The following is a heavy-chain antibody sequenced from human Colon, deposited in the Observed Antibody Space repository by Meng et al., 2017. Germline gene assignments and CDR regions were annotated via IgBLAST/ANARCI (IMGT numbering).Heavy chain of an antibody. Sequence: VPLRESGPGLGNPPGTSSLPCAVSGGSISSHYWWPWVRQPPGKGLEWIGEINHSGSTSYVPSLKSRITISVDKSNNLLSLKLNSVTAADTAMYYCARRNTRNSGGGNNYWGQRTLVTVSS. D-gene: IGHD3-10*01. CDR2: INHSGST. V-gene: IGHV4-4*03. CDR1: GGSISSHYW. J-gene: IGHJ4*02. CDR3: ARRNTRNSGGGNNY.